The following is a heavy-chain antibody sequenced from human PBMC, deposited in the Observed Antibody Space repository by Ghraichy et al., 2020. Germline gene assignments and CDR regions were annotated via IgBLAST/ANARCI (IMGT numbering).Heavy chain of an antibody. J-gene: IGHJ3*02. CDR1: GDSVSSNSDA. CDR2: TYYRSKWYY. V-gene: IGHV6-1*01. Sequence: SQTLSLTCAISGDSVSSNSDAWNWIRQSPSRGLEWLGRTYYRSKWYYEYAVSVKSRITIHPDTSKNQFSLQLNSVTPEDTAVYYCARDSQLGLDALDIWGQGTMVTVSS. D-gene: IGHD1-7*01. CDR3: ARDSQLGLDALDI.